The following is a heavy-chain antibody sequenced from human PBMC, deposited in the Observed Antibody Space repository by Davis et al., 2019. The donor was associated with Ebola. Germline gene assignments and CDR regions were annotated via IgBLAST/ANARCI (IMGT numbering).Heavy chain of an antibody. Sequence: PSETLSLTCTVSGASVSSSNSWGWVRQPPGKGLEWIVGVFSTGNSYYNPSLKSRVTISLETSTSQFSLRLTSVTAADTAVYYCAGLSPLGTTIDYWGQGILVSVSS. V-gene: IGHV4-39*01. D-gene: IGHD1-7*01. CDR2: VFSTGNS. J-gene: IGHJ4*02. CDR1: GASVSSSNS. CDR3: AGLSPLGTTIDY.